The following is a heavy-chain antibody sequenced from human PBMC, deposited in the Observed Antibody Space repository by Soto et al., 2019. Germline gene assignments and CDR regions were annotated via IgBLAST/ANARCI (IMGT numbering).Heavy chain of an antibody. CDR3: ARVRGMTPPDY. V-gene: IGHV4-59*01. CDR2: IYYSGST. CDR1: GGSISSYY. D-gene: IGHD2-15*01. J-gene: IGHJ4*02. Sequence: QVQLQESGPGLVKPSETLSLTCTVSGGSISSYYWSWIRQPPGKGLEWIGYIYYSGSTNYNPSLTSPDTISVDTSKNQFSLQLSAVTAADTSVYYCARVRGMTPPDYWGQGTLVTVSS.